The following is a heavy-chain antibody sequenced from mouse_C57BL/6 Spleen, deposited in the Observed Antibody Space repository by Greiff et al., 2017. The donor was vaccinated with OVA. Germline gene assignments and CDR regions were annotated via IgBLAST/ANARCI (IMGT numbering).Heavy chain of an antibody. CDR2: IYPGDGDT. J-gene: IGHJ2*01. Sequence: QVQLQQSGPELVKPGASVKISCKASGYAFSSSWMNWVKQRPGKGLEWIGRIYPGDGDTNYNGKFKGKATLTADKSSSTAYMQLSSLTSEDSAVYFCARRDGNYPHVDYWGQGTTLTVSS. CDR1: GYAFSSSW. V-gene: IGHV1-82*01. CDR3: ARRDGNYPHVDY. D-gene: IGHD2-1*01.